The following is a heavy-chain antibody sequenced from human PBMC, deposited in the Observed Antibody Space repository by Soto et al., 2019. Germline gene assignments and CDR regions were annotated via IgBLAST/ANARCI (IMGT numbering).Heavy chain of an antibody. D-gene: IGHD5-18*01. V-gene: IGHV3-21*01. CDR2: ISSSSSYI. J-gene: IGHJ1*01. CDR1: GFTFSSYS. CDR3: ASDQPGYSYGCGLGY. Sequence: EVQLVESGGGLVKPGGSLRLSCAASGFTFSSYSMNWVRQAPGKGLEWVSSISSSSSYIYYADSVKGRFTISRDNAKNSLYLQMNSLRAEGTAVYYCASDQPGYSYGCGLGYWGQGTLVTVSS.